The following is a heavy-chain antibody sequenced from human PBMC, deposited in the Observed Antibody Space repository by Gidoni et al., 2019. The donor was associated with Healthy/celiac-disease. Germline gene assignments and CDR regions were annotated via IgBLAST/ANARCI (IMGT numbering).Heavy chain of an antibody. D-gene: IGHD2-2*01. Sequence: QVQLQESGPGLVKPSQTLSLTCPVSAASISSGDYYWSWIRQPPGKGLEWIGYIYYSGSTYYNPSLKSRVTISVDTSKNQFSLKLSSVTAADTAVYYCARDNRVPAAPDYYYYGMDVWGQGTTVTVSS. CDR3: ARDNRVPAAPDYYYYGMDV. CDR2: IYYSGST. J-gene: IGHJ6*02. V-gene: IGHV4-30-4*01. CDR1: AASISSGDYY.